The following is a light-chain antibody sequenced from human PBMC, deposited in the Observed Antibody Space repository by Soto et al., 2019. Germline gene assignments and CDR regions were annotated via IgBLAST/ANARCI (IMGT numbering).Light chain of an antibody. CDR2: GAS. CDR1: QSVSSGH. J-gene: IGKJ1*01. Sequence: EIVMTQSPATLSVPPGERASLSCRASQSVSSGHLAWYQQKPGQAPRLLIYGASSRATGIPDRFSGSGSGTDFTLTISRLEPEDYAVYYCQQYGHSLWTFGQGTKVDIK. V-gene: IGKV3-20*01. CDR3: QQYGHSLWT.